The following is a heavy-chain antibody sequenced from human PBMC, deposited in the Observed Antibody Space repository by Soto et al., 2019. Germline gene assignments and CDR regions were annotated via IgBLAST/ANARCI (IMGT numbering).Heavy chain of an antibody. Sequence: ASVKVSGKASGYTFTIHDIHWVRQAPGQGLEWMAGLNPHSGKAAYAQRFQGRLTMTGNASTSTAYMELSGLRSEDTAMYYCARVSSIAARRSYDSWGQGTLVTVSS. D-gene: IGHD6-6*01. V-gene: IGHV1-8*01. CDR3: ARVSSIAARRSYDS. J-gene: IGHJ4*02. CDR2: LNPHSGKA. CDR1: GYTFTIHD.